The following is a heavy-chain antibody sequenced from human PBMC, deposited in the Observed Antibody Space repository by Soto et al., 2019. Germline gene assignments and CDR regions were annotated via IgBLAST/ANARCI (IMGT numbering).Heavy chain of an antibody. CDR3: ARKLGVGHYPVRH. CDR1: GFPFTSYG. CDR2: INTNGNR. D-gene: IGHD7-27*01. V-gene: IGHV3-23*01. Sequence: EVQLLESGGGLVQPGGSLRLSCAASGFPFTSYGVSWVRQAPGKGLEWVSTINTNGNRHYADSVKGRFTISRDSSESMLYLDMNNLRAEDTALYYCARKLGVGHYPVRHWGQGTLVTVSS. J-gene: IGHJ4*02.